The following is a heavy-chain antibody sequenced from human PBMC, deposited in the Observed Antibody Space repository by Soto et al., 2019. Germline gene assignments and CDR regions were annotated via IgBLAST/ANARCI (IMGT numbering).Heavy chain of an antibody. CDR1: GGTFSSYT. Sequence: QVQLVQSGAEVKKPGSSVKVSCKASGGTFSSYTISWVRQAPGQGLEWMGRIIPILGIANYAQKFQGGVTMTADKSTRTAYMELSSLRSEDTAVYYCARDACSGGSCYLNWFDPWGQGTLVTVSS. D-gene: IGHD2-15*01. CDR2: IIPILGIA. V-gene: IGHV1-69*08. CDR3: ARDACSGGSCYLNWFDP. J-gene: IGHJ5*02.